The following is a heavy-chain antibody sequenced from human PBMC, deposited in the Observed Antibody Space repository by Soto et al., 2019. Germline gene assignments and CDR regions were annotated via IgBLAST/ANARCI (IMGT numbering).Heavy chain of an antibody. CDR1: GYTFTSYY. D-gene: IGHD4-17*01. V-gene: IGHV1-46*01. CDR2: INPSGGST. J-gene: IGHJ2*01. Sequence: ASVKVSCKASGYTFTSYYMHWVRQAPGQGLEWMGIINPSGGSTSYAQKFQGRVTMTRDTSTSTVHMELSSLRSGDTAVYYCARTSSPDDYGGNRLYWYFDLWGRGTLVTVSS. CDR3: ARTSSPDDYGGNRLYWYFDL.